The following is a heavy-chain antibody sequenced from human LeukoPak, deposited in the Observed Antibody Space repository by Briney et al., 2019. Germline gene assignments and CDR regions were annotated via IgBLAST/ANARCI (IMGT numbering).Heavy chain of an antibody. CDR1: GGSISSYY. D-gene: IGHD5-18*01. Sequence: PSETLSLTCTVSGGSISSYYWSWIRQPPGKGLEWIGYIYYSGSTNYNPSLKSRVTISVDTSKNQFSLKLSSVTAADTAVYYCARESGYSYGNFDYWGQGTLVTVSS. CDR2: IYYSGST. J-gene: IGHJ4*02. V-gene: IGHV4-59*01. CDR3: ARESGYSYGNFDY.